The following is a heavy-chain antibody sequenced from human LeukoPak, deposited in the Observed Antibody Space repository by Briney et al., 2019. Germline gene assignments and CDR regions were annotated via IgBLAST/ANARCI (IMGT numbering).Heavy chain of an antibody. CDR1: GYTFTSYY. CDR2: INPSGGST. J-gene: IGHJ5*02. Sequence: VAVTVSCKASGYTFTSYYMPWVRQAPGQGLEWMGIINPSGGSTSYAQKFQGRVTMTRDTSTSTVYMELSSLRSEDTAVYYCARESDSSGHSDWFDPWGQGSLVTVSS. D-gene: IGHD3-22*01. V-gene: IGHV1-46*01. CDR3: ARESDSSGHSDWFDP.